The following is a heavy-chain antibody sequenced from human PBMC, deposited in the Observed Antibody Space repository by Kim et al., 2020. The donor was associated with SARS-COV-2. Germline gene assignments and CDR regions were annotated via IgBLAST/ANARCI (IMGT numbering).Heavy chain of an antibody. CDR3: ARHLQGDFDWLHKPYFDY. J-gene: IGHJ4*02. CDR1: GYSFTSYW. V-gene: IGHV5-51*01. CDR2: IYPGDSDT. D-gene: IGHD3-9*01. Sequence: GESLKISCKGSGYSFTSYWIGWVRQMPGKGLEWMGIIYPGDSDTRYSPSFQGQVTISADKSISTAYLQWSSLKASDTAMYYCARHLQGDFDWLHKPYFDYWGQGTLVTVSS.